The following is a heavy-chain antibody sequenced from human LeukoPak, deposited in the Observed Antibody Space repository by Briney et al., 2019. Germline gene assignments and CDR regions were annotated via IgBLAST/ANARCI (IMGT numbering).Heavy chain of an antibody. CDR1: GYTFTSYD. CDR2: ISAYNGNT. V-gene: IGHV1-18*01. Sequence: ASAKVSCKASGYTFTSYDINWVRQATGQGLEWMGWISAYNGNTNYAQKLQGRVTMTTDTSTSTAYMELRSLRSDDTAVYYCARDPYSSIFDYWGQGTLVTVSS. CDR3: ARDPYSSIFDY. J-gene: IGHJ4*02. D-gene: IGHD6-19*01.